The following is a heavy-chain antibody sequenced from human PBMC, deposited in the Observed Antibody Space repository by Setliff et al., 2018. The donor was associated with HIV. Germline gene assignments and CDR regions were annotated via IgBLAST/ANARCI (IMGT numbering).Heavy chain of an antibody. CDR2: INTETGTP. J-gene: IGHJ4*02. D-gene: IGHD1-7*01. CDR3: ARVASGENYPDY. CDR1: GYMFSLYG. Sequence: GASVKVSCKTSGYMFSLYGIHWLRQAPGQNLEWMGWINTETGTPTYAPGFTGRSVLSLDTSVSAAYLEISSLVAEDSALYYCARVASGENYPDYWGQGTMVTVSS. V-gene: IGHV7-4-1*02.